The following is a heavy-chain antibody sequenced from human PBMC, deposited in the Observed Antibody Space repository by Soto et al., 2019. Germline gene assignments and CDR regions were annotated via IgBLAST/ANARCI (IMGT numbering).Heavy chain of an antibody. CDR3: ASGGRGYCTNGVCYRGGYGMDV. CDR1: GFTFSEHY. Sequence: EVQLVESGGGLVQPGGSLRLSCAASGFTFSEHYMDWVRQAPGKGLEWVGRTRNKANSYTTEYAASVKGRFTISRDDSKTSLYLQMNSLKTEDTAVYYCASGGRGYCTNGVCYRGGYGMDVWGQGTTVTVSS. CDR2: TRNKANSYTT. V-gene: IGHV3-72*01. D-gene: IGHD2-8*01. J-gene: IGHJ6*02.